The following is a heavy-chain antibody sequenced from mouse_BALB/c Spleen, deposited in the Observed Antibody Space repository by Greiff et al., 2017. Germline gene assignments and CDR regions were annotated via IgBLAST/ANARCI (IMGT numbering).Heavy chain of an antibody. D-gene: IGHD2-13*01. CDR1: GFTFSSYA. V-gene: IGHV5-6-5*01. CDR3: ARGLDSWFAY. Sequence: EVKLEESGGGLVKPGGSLKLSCAASGFTFSSYAMSWVRQTPEKRLEWVASISSGGSTYYPDRVKGRFTISRDNARNILYLLMSRLRSEDTAMYYCARGLDSWFAYWGQGTLVTVSA. J-gene: IGHJ3*01. CDR2: ISSGGST.